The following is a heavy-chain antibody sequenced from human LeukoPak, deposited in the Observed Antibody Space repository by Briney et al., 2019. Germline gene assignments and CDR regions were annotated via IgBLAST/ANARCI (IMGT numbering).Heavy chain of an antibody. CDR3: TRATVTTFDY. CDR2: IRSKAYGGTT. V-gene: IGHV3-49*04. D-gene: IGHD4-17*01. Sequence: PGGSLRLSCTASGFTFGDYAMSWVRQAPGKGLEWVGLIRSKAYGGTTEYAASVKGRFTISRDDSKSIAYLQMNSLKTEDTAVYYCTRATVTTFDYWGQGTLVTVSS. CDR1: GFTFGDYA. J-gene: IGHJ4*02.